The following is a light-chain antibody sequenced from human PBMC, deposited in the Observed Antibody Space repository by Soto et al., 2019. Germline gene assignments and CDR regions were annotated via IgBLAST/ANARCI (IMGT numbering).Light chain of an antibody. J-gene: IGKJ5*01. CDR3: QQRSNWPTT. CDR2: DAS. CDR1: QSVSSY. V-gene: IGKV3-11*01. Sequence: EIVFTQSPATLSLSPGERATLSCRASQSVSSYLAWYQQKPGQAPRLLIYDASNRATGIPARFSGSGSGTDFTLTISSLEPEDFAVYYCQQRSNWPTTFGQGTGLEI.